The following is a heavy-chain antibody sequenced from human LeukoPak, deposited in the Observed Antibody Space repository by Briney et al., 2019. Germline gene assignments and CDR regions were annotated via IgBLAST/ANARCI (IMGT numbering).Heavy chain of an antibody. CDR2: IYSGGYT. Sequence: GGSLRLSCAASGFTVNNSYMSWVCQAPGRGLEWVSVIYSGGYTYYAGSVKGRFTISRDNSKNTLYLQMNSLRAEDTAVYYCASAIGSIWYEFDYWGQGTLVTVSS. D-gene: IGHD6-13*01. V-gene: IGHV3-53*01. CDR3: ASAIGSIWYEFDY. J-gene: IGHJ4*02. CDR1: GFTVNNSY.